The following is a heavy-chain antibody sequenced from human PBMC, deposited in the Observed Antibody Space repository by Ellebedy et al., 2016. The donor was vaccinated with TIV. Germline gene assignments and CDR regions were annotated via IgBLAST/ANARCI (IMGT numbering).Heavy chain of an antibody. CDR3: ARGGIVGATEHAFDI. CDR1: GGAFSSYA. V-gene: IGHV1-69*13. D-gene: IGHD1-26*01. J-gene: IGHJ3*02. Sequence: SVKVSXXASGGAFSSYAISWVRQAPGQGLEWMGGIIPIFGTANYAQKFQGRVTITADESTSTAYMELSSLRSEDTAVYYCARGGIVGATEHAFDIWGQGTMVTVSS. CDR2: IIPIFGTA.